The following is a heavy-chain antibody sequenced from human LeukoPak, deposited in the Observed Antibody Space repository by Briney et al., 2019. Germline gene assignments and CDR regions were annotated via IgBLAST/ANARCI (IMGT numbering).Heavy chain of an antibody. V-gene: IGHV3-7*03. CDR2: IKQDGSEK. J-gene: IGHJ4*02. CDR1: GFTFSSYW. D-gene: IGHD3-16*02. Sequence: GGSLRLSCAASGFTFSSYWMSWVRQAPGKGLEWVANIKQDGSEKYYVDSVKGRFTISRDNAKNSLYLQMNSLRAEDTALYYCAKDARYTAEDYFDYWGQGTLVTVSS. CDR3: AKDARYTAEDYFDY.